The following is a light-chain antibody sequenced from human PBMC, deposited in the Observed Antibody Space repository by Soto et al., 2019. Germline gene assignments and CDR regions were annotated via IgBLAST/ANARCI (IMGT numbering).Light chain of an antibody. V-gene: IGKV3-20*01. Sequence: EIVLTQSPGTLSLSPGERATLSCRASQSVSSTYLAWYQQKPGQAPRLLMYGVSIRATGIPDRFSGSGSGTDFTLTISRPEPEDFAVYYCQHYGGSVITFGQGTRLEIK. CDR2: GVS. CDR1: QSVSSTY. CDR3: QHYGGSVIT. J-gene: IGKJ5*01.